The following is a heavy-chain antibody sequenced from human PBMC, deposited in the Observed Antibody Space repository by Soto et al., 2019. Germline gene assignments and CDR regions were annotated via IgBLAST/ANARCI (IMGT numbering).Heavy chain of an antibody. CDR3: ARDRAKWQDYYYYGMDV. Sequence: QVQLQESGPGLVKPSQTLSLTCTVSGGSISSGDDFWTWIRQPPGKGLEWIGYIYNRGSTYYNSSLQSRLNMSVDTSKNQFSLKLSSVTAAHTAVYYCARDRAKWQDYYYYGMDVWGQGTTVTVSS. V-gene: IGHV4-30-4*01. D-gene: IGHD2-8*01. CDR1: GGSISSGDDF. J-gene: IGHJ6*02. CDR2: IYNRGST.